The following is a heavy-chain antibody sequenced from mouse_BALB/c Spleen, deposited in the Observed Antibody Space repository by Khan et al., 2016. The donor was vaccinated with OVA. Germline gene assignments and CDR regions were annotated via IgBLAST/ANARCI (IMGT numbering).Heavy chain of an antibody. V-gene: IGHV14-3*02. J-gene: IGHJ2*01. D-gene: IGHD2-2*01. CDR2: IDPANGNT. CDR1: GFNIKDTY. Sequence: VQLQQSGAELVKSGASVKLSCTASGFNIKDTYLHWVKQRPEQGLEWIGRIDPANGNTKYDPKFQGKATITTDTSSNTAYLQLSSLTSEDTAVYYCASNDGYDVDYWGQGTTLTVSS. CDR3: ASNDGYDVDY.